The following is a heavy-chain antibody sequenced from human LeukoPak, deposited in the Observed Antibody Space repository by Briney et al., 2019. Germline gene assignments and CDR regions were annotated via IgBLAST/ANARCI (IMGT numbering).Heavy chain of an antibody. Sequence: GGSLRLSCAASGFTFSSYWVTWVRQAPGKGLEWVASIKQDGSDKYYVDSVKGRFTISRDNAKNSVYLQMNSLRVEDTAVFYCARDSGTGWNCWGQGTLVTVSS. D-gene: IGHD3/OR15-3a*01. J-gene: IGHJ4*02. V-gene: IGHV3-7*01. CDR2: IKQDGSDK. CDR1: GFTFSSYW. CDR3: ARDSGTGWNC.